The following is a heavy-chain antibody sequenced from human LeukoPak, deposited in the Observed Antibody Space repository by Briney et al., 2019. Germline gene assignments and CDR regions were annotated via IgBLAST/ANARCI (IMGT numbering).Heavy chain of an antibody. CDR3: YRGIAAARDSYYYYYMDV. CDR2: IKPNSGDT. D-gene: IGHD6-13*01. Sequence: GSVKVSCKASGYSFADYYMHWVRQAPGQGLEWMGWIKPNSGDTRSAQKFQGRVTMTRDTSISTAYMELSRLRSDDTAVYYCYRGIAAARDSYYYYYMDVWGKGTTVTVSS. J-gene: IGHJ6*03. V-gene: IGHV1-2*02. CDR1: GYSFADYY.